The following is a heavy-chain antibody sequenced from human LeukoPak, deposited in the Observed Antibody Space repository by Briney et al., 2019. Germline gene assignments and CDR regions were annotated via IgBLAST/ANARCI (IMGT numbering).Heavy chain of an antibody. Sequence: PGRSLRLSCTASGFTFGDHAMSWVRQAPGKGLEWVGFIRSKAYGGTTEYAASVKGRFTISRDDSKSIAYLQMNSLKTEDTAVYYCTRGDNWNSGTFDYWGQGTLVTVSS. V-gene: IGHV3-49*04. CDR2: IRSKAYGGTT. J-gene: IGHJ4*02. D-gene: IGHD1-7*01. CDR3: TRGDNWNSGTFDY. CDR1: GFTFGDHA.